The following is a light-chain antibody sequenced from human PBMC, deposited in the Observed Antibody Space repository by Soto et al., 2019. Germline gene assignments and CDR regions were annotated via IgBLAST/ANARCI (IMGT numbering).Light chain of an antibody. J-gene: IGLJ1*01. CDR2: GNN. CDR1: TSNIGAGYD. V-gene: IGLV1-40*01. Sequence: QAVVTQPPSVSGAPGQRLTISCTGSTSNIGAGYDVHWYQQFPGTAPKLLIFGNNKRASGVPDRFSGSKSGTSASLAITGLQAEDEGDYYCQSYDSSLGGHVFGTGTKLTVL. CDR3: QSYDSSLGGHV.